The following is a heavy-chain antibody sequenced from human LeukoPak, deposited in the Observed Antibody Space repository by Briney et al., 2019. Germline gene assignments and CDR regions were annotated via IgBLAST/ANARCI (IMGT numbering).Heavy chain of an antibody. CDR3: ATRQRRYRYDAFDI. CDR1: GYTLTELS. Sequence: ASVKVSCKVSGYTLTELSMHWVRQAPGKGLEWMGGFDPEDGETIYAQKFQGRVTMTEDTSTDTAYMELSSLRSEDTAVYYCATRQRRYRYDAFDIWGQGTMVTVSS. J-gene: IGHJ3*02. V-gene: IGHV1-24*01. D-gene: IGHD3-16*02. CDR2: FDPEDGET.